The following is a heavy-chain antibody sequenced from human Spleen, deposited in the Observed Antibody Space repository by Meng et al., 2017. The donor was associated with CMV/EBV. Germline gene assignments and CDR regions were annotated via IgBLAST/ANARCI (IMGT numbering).Heavy chain of an antibody. Sequence: SLKISCAASGFTFDDYAMHWVRQAPGKGLEWVSGITWNSGTIVYADSVKGRFTIARDNAKSSLFLQMNSLRAEDTALYYCARGSDFRSHYYYGMDVWGQGTPLPFSS. CDR1: GFTFDDYA. J-gene: IGHJ6*02. CDR3: ARGSDFRSHYYYGMDV. CDR2: ITWNSGTI. D-gene: IGHD2/OR15-2a*01. V-gene: IGHV3-9*01.